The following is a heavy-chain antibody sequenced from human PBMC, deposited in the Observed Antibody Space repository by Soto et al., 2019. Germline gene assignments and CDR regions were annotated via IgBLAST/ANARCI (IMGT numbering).Heavy chain of an antibody. J-gene: IGHJ4*02. V-gene: IGHV3-30*18. Sequence: GGSLRLSCAASGFTFSSYGMHWVRQAPGKGLEWVAVISYDGSNKYYADSVKGRFTISRDNSKNTLYLQMNSLRAEDTAVYYCAKGPSYYDFWSGYYAFDYWGQGTLVTVSS. CDR2: ISYDGSNK. CDR1: GFTFSSYG. D-gene: IGHD3-3*01. CDR3: AKGPSYYDFWSGYYAFDY.